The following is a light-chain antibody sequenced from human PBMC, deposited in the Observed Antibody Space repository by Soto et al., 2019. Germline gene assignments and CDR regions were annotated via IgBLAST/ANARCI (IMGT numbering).Light chain of an antibody. Sequence: EIVLTQSPGTLSLSPGERATLSCWASQSVTSSYLAWYQQKPGQAPRPLIYGASSRATGIPDRFSGSGSGTDFTLTISSLEPEDFAVYYCQQRSNWPLTFGGGTKVDIK. CDR3: QQRSNWPLT. CDR1: QSVTSSY. J-gene: IGKJ4*01. V-gene: IGKV3D-20*02. CDR2: GAS.